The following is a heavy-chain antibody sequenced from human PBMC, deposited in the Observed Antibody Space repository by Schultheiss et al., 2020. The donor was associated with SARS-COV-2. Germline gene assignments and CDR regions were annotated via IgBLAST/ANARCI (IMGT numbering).Heavy chain of an antibody. D-gene: IGHD4-17*01. CDR3: ARDFLDYGDEGY. CDR1: GFTFSNAW. V-gene: IGHV3-21*01. J-gene: IGHJ4*02. Sequence: ESLKISCAASGFTFSNAWMNWVRQAPGKGLEWVSSISSSSRNIYYADSVEGRFTISRDNAKNSVYLQMNSLRLEDTAVYYCARDFLDYGDEGYWGQGTLVTVSS. CDR2: ISSSSRNI.